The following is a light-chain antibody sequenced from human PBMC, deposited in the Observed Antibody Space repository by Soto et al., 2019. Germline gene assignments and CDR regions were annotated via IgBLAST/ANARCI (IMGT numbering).Light chain of an antibody. CDR2: GAS. CDR1: QSVSSN. CDR3: QQYGTPRSVT. V-gene: IGKV3-15*01. J-gene: IGKJ5*01. Sequence: EILMTQSPATLSVSPGERATLSCRASQSVSSNLAWYQQKPGQAPRLLIYGASTRATGIPARFSGSGFGTDFTLTISKVEPEDFAVYYCQQYGTPRSVTFGQGTRLEIK.